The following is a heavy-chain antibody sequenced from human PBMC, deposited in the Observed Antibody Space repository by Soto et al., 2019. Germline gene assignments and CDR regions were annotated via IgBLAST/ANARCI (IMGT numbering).Heavy chain of an antibody. CDR3: AIDLRASLNFFYYMDV. CDR1: GFTFGSYA. D-gene: IGHD2-2*01. Sequence: EVQLLESGGGLVQPGGSLRLSCVVSGFTFGSYAMRWVRQAPGKGPEWVAIVGGNGITTYYADSVKGRFTNSGDKSKSKQFLQMNSLRVDDQGVYYCAIDLRASLNFFYYMDVWGRGTFVTVSS. V-gene: IGHV3-23*01. CDR2: VGGNGITT. J-gene: IGHJ6*03.